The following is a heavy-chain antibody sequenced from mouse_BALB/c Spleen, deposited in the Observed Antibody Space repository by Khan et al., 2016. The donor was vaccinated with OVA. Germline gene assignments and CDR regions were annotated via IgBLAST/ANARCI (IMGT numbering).Heavy chain of an antibody. V-gene: IGHV2-6-4*01. Sequence: VQLQESGPGLVAPSQSLSITCTVSGFSLSRYNIHWVRQPPGKGLEWLGMIWGGGGTDYNSTLKSRLSTSTDNPKSQVFLKMNSLQTDDTAMYYCARAYYRYDGYYAMDYWGQGTSVTVSS. CDR1: GFSLSRYN. CDR2: IWGGGGT. CDR3: ARAYYRYDGYYAMDY. D-gene: IGHD2-14*01. J-gene: IGHJ4*01.